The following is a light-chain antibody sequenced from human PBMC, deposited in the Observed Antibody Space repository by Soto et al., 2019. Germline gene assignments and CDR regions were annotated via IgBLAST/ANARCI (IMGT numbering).Light chain of an antibody. CDR2: DAT. CDR1: QSILKY. J-gene: IGKJ2*01. Sequence: DIQMTQSPSSLSASVGDRVTVTCRASQSILKYLNWYQQKAGKAPKLLIYDATTLQTGVPSRFSGSESGTEFTLTISGVQPEDFATYYCQQSFPAPGTFGQGTKLEIQ. V-gene: IGKV1-39*01. CDR3: QQSFPAPGT.